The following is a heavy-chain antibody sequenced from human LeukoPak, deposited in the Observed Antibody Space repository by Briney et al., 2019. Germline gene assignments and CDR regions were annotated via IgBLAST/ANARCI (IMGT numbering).Heavy chain of an antibody. D-gene: IGHD3-16*01. V-gene: IGHV3-74*01. CDR3: VRGGYAWS. CDR2: IKTDGSST. Sequence: GGSLRLSCAASGFTFSDYWMHWVRQAPGKGLVWVSGIKTDGSSTTYADSVKGRFTISRDNAKKTLYLQMNSLRAEDTAVYFCVRGGYAWSWGQGTLVTVSS. J-gene: IGHJ4*02. CDR1: GFTFSDYW.